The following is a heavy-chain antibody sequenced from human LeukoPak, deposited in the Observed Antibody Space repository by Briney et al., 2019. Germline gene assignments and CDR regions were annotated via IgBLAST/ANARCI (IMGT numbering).Heavy chain of an antibody. J-gene: IGHJ4*02. CDR2: INPNSGGT. V-gene: IGHV1-2*02. Sequence: ASVKVSCKASGYTFTGYYMLWVRQAPGQGLEWMGWINPNSGGTNYAQKFQGRVTMTRDTSISTAYMELSRLRFDDTAVYYCARGFKLGLQFSLGVGYWGQGTLVTVSS. CDR1: GYTFTGYY. CDR3: ARGFKLGLQFSLGVGY. D-gene: IGHD5-24*01.